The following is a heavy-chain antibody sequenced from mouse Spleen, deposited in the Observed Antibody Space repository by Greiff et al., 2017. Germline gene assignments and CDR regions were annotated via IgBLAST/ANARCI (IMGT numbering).Heavy chain of an antibody. CDR3: TRGRQGVDYYAMDY. D-gene: IGHD3-2*02. CDR2: ISSGGDYI. V-gene: IGHV5-9-1*02. CDR1: GFTFSSYA. Sequence: EVKLMESGEGLVKPGGSLKLSCAASGFTFSSYAMSWVRQTPEKRLEWVAYISSGGDYIYYADTVKGRFTISRDNARNTLYLQMSSLKSEDTAMYYCTRGRQGVDYYAMDYWGQGTSVTVSS. J-gene: IGHJ4*01.